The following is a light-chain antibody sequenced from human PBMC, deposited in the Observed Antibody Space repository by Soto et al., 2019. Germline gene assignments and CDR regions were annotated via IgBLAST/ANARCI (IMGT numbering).Light chain of an antibody. V-gene: IGLV2-14*01. CDR2: EVS. CDR1: SSDVGDYNY. CDR3: SSYTSSNTWV. Sequence: QSALTQPASVSGSPGQSITISCTGTSSDVGDYNYVSWYQQHPGKAPKLMIYEVSNRPSGVSNRFSGSTSGNTASLTISGLQAEDEADYYCSSYTSSNTWVFGGGTKLTVL. J-gene: IGLJ3*02.